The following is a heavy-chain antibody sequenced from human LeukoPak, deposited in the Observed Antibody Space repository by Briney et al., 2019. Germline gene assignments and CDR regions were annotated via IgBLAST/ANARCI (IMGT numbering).Heavy chain of an antibody. CDR2: IIPIFGAA. J-gene: IGHJ4*02. D-gene: IGHD3-22*01. Sequence: SVKVSCKASGGTFISYAISWVRQAPGQGLEWMGGIIPIFGAANYAQKFQGRVTITADESTSTAYMELSSLRSEDTAVYYCARGGTYYYDSSGYYPFHYFDYWGQGTLVTVSS. V-gene: IGHV1-69*13. CDR3: ARGGTYYYDSSGYYPFHYFDY. CDR1: GGTFISYA.